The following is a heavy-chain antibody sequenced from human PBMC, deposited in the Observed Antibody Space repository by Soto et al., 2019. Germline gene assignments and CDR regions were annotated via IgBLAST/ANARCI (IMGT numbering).Heavy chain of an antibody. CDR3: ARVSDSRFGDFDY. CDR2: ISAYNGNT. D-gene: IGHD3-10*01. Sequence: QVQLVQSGAEVKKPGASVKVSCKASGYTFTSYGISWVRQAPGQGLEWMGWISAYNGNTNYAQKFLGRVTMTRNTSISTAYMELSSLRSEDTAVYYCARVSDSRFGDFDYWGQGTLVTVSS. J-gene: IGHJ4*02. V-gene: IGHV1-18*01. CDR1: GYTFTSYG.